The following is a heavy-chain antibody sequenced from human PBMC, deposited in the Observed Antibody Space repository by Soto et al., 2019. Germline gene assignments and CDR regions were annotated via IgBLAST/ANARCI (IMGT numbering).Heavy chain of an antibody. V-gene: IGHV4-34*01. Sequence: QVQLQQWGAGLLKPSETLSLTCTVYGGSFSRYHWNWIRQAPGKGLEWIGEIHHDGGTNYSPSLEGRVNISVDTSKNEFSLKLSSVTAADTGVYYCARVYGEEWPTSDFWGQGTLVTVSS. J-gene: IGHJ4*02. CDR1: GGSFSRYH. CDR3: ARVYGEEWPTSDF. D-gene: IGHD3-10*02. CDR2: IHHDGGT.